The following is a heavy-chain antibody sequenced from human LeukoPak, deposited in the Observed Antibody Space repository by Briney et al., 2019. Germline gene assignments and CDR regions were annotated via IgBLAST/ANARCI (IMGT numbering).Heavy chain of an antibody. Sequence: PSETLSLTCTVSGGSFSGYYWSWIRQPPGKGLEWIGEINHSGSTNYNPSLKSRVTISVDTSKNQFSLKLSSVTAADTAVYYCGVRYRDRDYWGQGTLVTVSS. CDR2: INHSGST. J-gene: IGHJ4*02. V-gene: IGHV4-34*01. D-gene: IGHD3-9*01. CDR3: GVRYRDRDY. CDR1: GGSFSGYY.